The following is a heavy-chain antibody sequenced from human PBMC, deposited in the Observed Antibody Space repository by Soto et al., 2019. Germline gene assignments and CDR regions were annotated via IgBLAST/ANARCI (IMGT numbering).Heavy chain of an antibody. CDR1: GYTFTSYY. CDR2: INPSGGST. D-gene: IGHD5-18*01. Sequence: QVQLVQSGAEVKKPGASVKVSCKASGYTFTSYYMHWVRQAPGQGLEWMGIINPSGGSTSYAQKFQGRVTMARDTSTSTVYMELSSLRSEDTAVYYCARTVQLWSHHKVPYYFDYWGQGTLVTVSS. V-gene: IGHV1-46*01. CDR3: ARTVQLWSHHKVPYYFDY. J-gene: IGHJ4*02.